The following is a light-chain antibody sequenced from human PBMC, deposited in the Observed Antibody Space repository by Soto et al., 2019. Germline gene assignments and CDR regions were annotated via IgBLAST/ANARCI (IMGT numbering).Light chain of an antibody. J-gene: IGKJ1*01. CDR1: QSISSNY. Sequence: EIVLTQSPGTLSLSPGERATLSCRASQSISSNYLAWYQHKPGQAPRLLIYDASSKATGTPDRLSGSGSGTDFTLTISRLEPEDFAVYYCHQYNKWTSTFGRRTKADIK. CDR3: HQYNKWTST. V-gene: IGKV3-20*01. CDR2: DAS.